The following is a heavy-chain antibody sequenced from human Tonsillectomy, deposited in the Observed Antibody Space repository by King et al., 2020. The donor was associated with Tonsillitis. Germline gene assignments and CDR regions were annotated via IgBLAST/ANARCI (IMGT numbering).Heavy chain of an antibody. J-gene: IGHJ6*03. CDR1: GFTFSSYS. CDR2: ISSSSSTI. CDR3: ARDSDGIQLWSVYSYYYYMDV. Sequence: VQLVESGGGLVQPGGSLRLSCAASGFTFSSYSMNWVRQAPGKGLEWVSYISSSSSTIYYADSVKGRFTISRDNAKNSLYLQMNSLRAEDTAVYYCARDSDGIQLWSVYSYYYYMDVWGKGTTVTVSS. V-gene: IGHV3-48*01. D-gene: IGHD5-18*01.